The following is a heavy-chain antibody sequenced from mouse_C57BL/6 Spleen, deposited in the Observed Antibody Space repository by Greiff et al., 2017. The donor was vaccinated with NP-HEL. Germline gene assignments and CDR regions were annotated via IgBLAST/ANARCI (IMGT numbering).Heavy chain of an antibody. Sequence: VQLQQSGAELAKPGASVKLSCKASGYTFTSYWMHWVKQRPGQGLEWIGYINPSSGYTKYNQKFKDKATLTADKSSSTAYMQLSSLTYEDSAVYYCARSFYGSSYVGGYWGQGTTLTVSS. CDR1: GYTFTSYW. CDR3: ARSFYGSSYVGGY. CDR2: INPSSGYT. V-gene: IGHV1-7*01. D-gene: IGHD1-1*01. J-gene: IGHJ2*01.